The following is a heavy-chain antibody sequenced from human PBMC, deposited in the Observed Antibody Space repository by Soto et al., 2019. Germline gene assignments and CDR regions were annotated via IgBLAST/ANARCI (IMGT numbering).Heavy chain of an antibody. CDR1: GGSISSGDYY. V-gene: IGHV4-61*08. CDR2: IYYSGST. D-gene: IGHD3-9*01. Sequence: SETLSLTCTVSGGSISSGDYYWSWIRQPPGKGLEWIGYIYYSGSTNYDPSLKSRVTISVDTSKNQFSLKLSSVTAADTAVYYCARGIDYDILTGYYMGPRYYFDYWGQGTLVTVSS. J-gene: IGHJ4*02. CDR3: ARGIDYDILTGYYMGPRYYFDY.